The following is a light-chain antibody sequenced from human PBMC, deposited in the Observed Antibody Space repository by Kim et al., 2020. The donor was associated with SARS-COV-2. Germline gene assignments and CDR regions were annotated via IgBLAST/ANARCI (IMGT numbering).Light chain of an antibody. J-gene: IGKJ5*01. CDR2: DAS. CDR3: HLFDNLPIT. CDR1: QDITKY. V-gene: IGKV1-33*01. Sequence: DIQMTQSPSSLSASVGDRVTITCQASQDITKYLNWYQHKPGKAPQLLIYDASILATGVPSRFSGSGSGTDFAVTISSLQPEDIALFYCHLFDNLPITFRQGTRLDIK.